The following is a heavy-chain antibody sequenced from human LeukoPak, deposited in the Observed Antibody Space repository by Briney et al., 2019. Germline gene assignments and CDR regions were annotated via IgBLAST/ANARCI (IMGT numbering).Heavy chain of an antibody. CDR2: VYTSGST. D-gene: IGHD3-22*01. J-gene: IGHJ4*02. Sequence: SETLSLTCAVYGGSFSGYYWSWIRQPAGKGLEWIGRVYTSGSTNYNPSLKSRVTISVDTSKNQFSLKLSSVTAADTAVYYCARDSPYSSGYYYFDYWGQGTLVTVSS. V-gene: IGHV4-4*07. CDR3: ARDSPYSSGYYYFDY. CDR1: GGSFSGYY.